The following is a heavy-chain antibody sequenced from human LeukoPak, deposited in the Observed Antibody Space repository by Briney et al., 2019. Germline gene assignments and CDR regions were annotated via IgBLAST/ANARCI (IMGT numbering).Heavy chain of an antibody. J-gene: IGHJ6*04. CDR1: GGSISSDGYY. CDR3: AGDLTGYPPGYYYYGMDV. D-gene: IGHD3-9*01. V-gene: IGHV4-30-2*01. CDR2: IYYSGST. Sequence: SETLSLTCTVSGGSISSDGYYWSWIRQPPGKGLEWIGHIYYSGSTYYNPSLKSRVTISADRSKNQFSLKLSSVTAADTAVYYCAGDLTGYPPGYYYYGMDVWGKGTTVTVSS.